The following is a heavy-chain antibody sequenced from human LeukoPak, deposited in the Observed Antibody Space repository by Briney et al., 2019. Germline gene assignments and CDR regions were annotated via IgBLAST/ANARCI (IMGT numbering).Heavy chain of an antibody. J-gene: IGHJ6*03. CDR1: GGSISDSAYY. Sequence: SETLSLTCTVSGGSISDSAYYWSWIRQSPGKGLEWIGYITAGGSAYSNPSLKDRLFISINTSKRQVSLQLISMTAADAAVYYCARDYRKSGYYYYIDVWGEGTTVTVSS. CDR3: ARDYRKSGYYYYIDV. D-gene: IGHD4-11*01. V-gene: IGHV4-30-4*08. CDR2: ITAGGSA.